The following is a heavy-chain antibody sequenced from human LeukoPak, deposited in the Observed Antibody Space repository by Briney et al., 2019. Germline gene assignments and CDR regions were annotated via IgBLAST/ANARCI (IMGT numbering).Heavy chain of an antibody. J-gene: IGHJ6*03. V-gene: IGHV1-8*03. CDR2: MNPNSGNT. CDR3: ARGVIVVVPAAIDYYYYYMDV. D-gene: IGHD2-2*01. CDR1: GYTFTRYD. Sequence: ASVKVSCKASGYTFTRYDINWVRQATGQGLEWMGWMNPNSGNTGYAQKFQGRVTITRNTSISTAYMELSSLRSEDTAVYYCARGVIVVVPAAIDYYYYYMDVWGKGTTVTVSS.